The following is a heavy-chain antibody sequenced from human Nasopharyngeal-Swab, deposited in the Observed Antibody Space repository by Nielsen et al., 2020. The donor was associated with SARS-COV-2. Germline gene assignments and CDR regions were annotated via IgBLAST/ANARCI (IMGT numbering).Heavy chain of an antibody. D-gene: IGHD6-6*01. CDR2: MNANSGNI. Sequence: ASVMVSCYASGYTFTNYDINWVRQATGQGLEWMGWMNANSGNIGYAQKFQGRVTMTRNTSISTAYMELSSLRSEDTAVYYCARGGSIAFDPWGQGTLVTVSS. J-gene: IGHJ5*02. CDR1: GYTFTNYD. V-gene: IGHV1-8*01. CDR3: ARGGSIAFDP.